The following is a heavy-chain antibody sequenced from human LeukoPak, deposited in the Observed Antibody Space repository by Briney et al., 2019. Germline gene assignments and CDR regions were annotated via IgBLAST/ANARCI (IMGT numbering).Heavy chain of an antibody. CDR3: ARSNYCGGDCYSWDY. V-gene: IGHV4-59*08. Sequence: SETLSLTCTVSGGSISSYYWSWIRQPPGKGLQWIGYIYYSASTNYNPSLKSRVTISVDTSKNQFSLKLSSVTAADTAVYYCARSNYCGGDCYSWDYWGQGTLVTVSS. CDR2: IYYSAST. D-gene: IGHD2-21*02. J-gene: IGHJ4*02. CDR1: GGSISSYY.